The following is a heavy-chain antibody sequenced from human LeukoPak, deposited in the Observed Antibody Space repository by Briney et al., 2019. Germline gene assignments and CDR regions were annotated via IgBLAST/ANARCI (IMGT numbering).Heavy chain of an antibody. CDR3: GSYYYDRSVYTDY. CDR2: IYYSGLT. CDR1: GGSINRGNYY. V-gene: IGHV4-31*03. J-gene: IGHJ4*02. D-gene: IGHD3-22*01. Sequence: SETLSLTCSVSGGSINRGNYYWSWVRQHPGKGPEWIGYIYYSGLTHSNPSLKSRVTVSLDTSKNQFSLRLSSVTAADSAVYYCGSYYYDRSVYTDYWGQGTLVTVSS.